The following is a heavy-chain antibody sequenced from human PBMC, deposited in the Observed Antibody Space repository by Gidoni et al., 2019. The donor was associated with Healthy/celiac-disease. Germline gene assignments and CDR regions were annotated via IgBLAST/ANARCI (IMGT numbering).Heavy chain of an antibody. CDR2: ISWDGGST. J-gene: IGHJ3*02. CDR1: GFTFDDYT. D-gene: IGHD2-15*01. CDR3: AKDIHGGKGNLNDAFDI. V-gene: IGHV3-43*01. Sequence: EVQLVESGGVVVQPGGSLRLSCAASGFTFDDYTMHWVRQAPGKGLEWVSLISWDGGSTYYADSVKGRFTISRDNSKNSLYLQMNSLRTEDTALYYCAKDIHGGKGNLNDAFDIWGQGTMVTVSS.